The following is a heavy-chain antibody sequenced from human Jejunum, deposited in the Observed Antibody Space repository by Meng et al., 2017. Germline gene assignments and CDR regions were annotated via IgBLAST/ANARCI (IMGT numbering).Heavy chain of an antibody. V-gene: IGHV4-34*01. D-gene: IGHD4-11*01. CDR2: INDSGST. CDR3: ARGNEYSNYGADF. Sequence: QVKLQQWGAGLLKPSETLSRTCAVYGGSISDDYWTWIRQPPGKGLEWIGEINDSGSTNYNPSLKSRVTISVDTSKSQFYLRVSSVTAADTAVYYCARGNEYSNYGADFWGQGTLVTVSS. J-gene: IGHJ4*02. CDR1: GGSISDDY.